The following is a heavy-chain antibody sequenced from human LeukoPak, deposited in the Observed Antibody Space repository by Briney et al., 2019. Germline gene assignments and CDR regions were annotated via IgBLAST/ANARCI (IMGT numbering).Heavy chain of an antibody. CDR3: ARGSPPDY. Sequence: GGSLRLSCAASGFAFSSYATYWVRQAPGKGLEWVAVISYDGFNKYYADSVKGRFTISRDNSKNTLYLQMNSLRAEDTAVYYCARGSPPDYWGQGTLVTVSS. CDR1: GFAFSSYA. CDR2: ISYDGFNK. V-gene: IGHV3-30-3*01. J-gene: IGHJ4*02.